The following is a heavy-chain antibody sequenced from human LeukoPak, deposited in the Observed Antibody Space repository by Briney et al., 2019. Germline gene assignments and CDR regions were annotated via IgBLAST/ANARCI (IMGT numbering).Heavy chain of an antibody. D-gene: IGHD3-3*02. Sequence: GGSLILSCAASGFTFSDYYMSWIRQAPGKGLEWVSYISSSGSTIYYADSVKGRFTISRDNAKNSLYLQMNSLRAEDTAVYYCARAPFLDNWFDPWGQGTLVTVSS. CDR2: ISSSGSTI. CDR1: GFTFSDYY. J-gene: IGHJ5*02. V-gene: IGHV3-11*01. CDR3: ARAPFLDNWFDP.